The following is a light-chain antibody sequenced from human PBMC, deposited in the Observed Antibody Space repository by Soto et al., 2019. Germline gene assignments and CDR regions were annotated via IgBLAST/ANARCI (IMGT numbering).Light chain of an antibody. CDR2: GAS. V-gene: IGKV3-20*01. CDR1: QSVSSSY. Sequence: EIVLTQSPGTPSLSPGERATLSCRASQSVSSSYLAWYQQKHGQXPRLLIYGASSRATGIPDRFSGSGSGTDSTLTISRLQPEDCAVYYCQQYGSSSITFGQGTRLEI. CDR3: QQYGSSSIT. J-gene: IGKJ5*01.